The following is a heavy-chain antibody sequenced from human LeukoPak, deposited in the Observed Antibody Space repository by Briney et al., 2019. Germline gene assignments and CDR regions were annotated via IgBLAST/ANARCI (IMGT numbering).Heavy chain of an antibody. V-gene: IGHV1-69*01. CDR3: ASPGDGYSPLFDY. J-gene: IGHJ4*02. CDR1: GGTFISYA. D-gene: IGHD5-24*01. CDR2: IIPIFGTA. Sequence: SVKVSCKASGGTFISYAISWVRQAPGQGLEWMGGIIPIFGTANYAQKFQGRVTITADESTSTAYMELSSLRSEDTAVYYCASPGDGYSPLFDYWGQGTLVTVSS.